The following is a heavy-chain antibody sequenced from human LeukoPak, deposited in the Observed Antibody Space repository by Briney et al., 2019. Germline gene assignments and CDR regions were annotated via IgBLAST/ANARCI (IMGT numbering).Heavy chain of an antibody. J-gene: IGHJ4*02. CDR1: GFTFSGSW. D-gene: IGHD3-3*01. V-gene: IGHV3-7*01. Sequence: PGGSLRLSCVASGFTFSGSWMTWVRQAPGKGLEWVANIKQDGSEKYYVDSVKGRFTISRDNAKNSLYLQMNSLRAEDTAVYYCARTDFWNNYWGQGTLVTVSS. CDR3: ARTDFWNNY. CDR2: IKQDGSEK.